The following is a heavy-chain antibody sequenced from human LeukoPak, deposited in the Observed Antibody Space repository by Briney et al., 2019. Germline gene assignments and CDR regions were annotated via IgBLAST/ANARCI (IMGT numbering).Heavy chain of an antibody. CDR2: INPNSGNT. CDR1: GYTFTGYY. V-gene: IGHV1-8*03. D-gene: IGHD3-10*01. J-gene: IGHJ6*03. Sequence: ASVKVSCKASGYTFTGYYMHWVRQAPGQGLEWMGWINPNSGNTGYAQKFQGRVTITRDTSISTAYMELSSLMSEGTAVYYCARVSSGSYYYYYYMDVWGKGTTVTVSS. CDR3: ARVSSGSYYYYYYMDV.